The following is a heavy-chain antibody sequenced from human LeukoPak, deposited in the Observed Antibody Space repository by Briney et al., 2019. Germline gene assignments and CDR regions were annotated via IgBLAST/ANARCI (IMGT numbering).Heavy chain of an antibody. CDR3: ARDYYDSSGQLHAGAHAFDI. CDR1: GFTFSSYA. CDR2: ISGSGGST. Sequence: GGSLRLSCAASGFTFSSYAMSWVRQAPGKGLEWVSAISGSGGSTYYADSVKGRFTISRDNSKNTLYLQMNSLRAEDTAVYYCARDYYDSSGQLHAGAHAFDIWGQGTMVTVSS. V-gene: IGHV3-23*01. J-gene: IGHJ3*02. D-gene: IGHD3-22*01.